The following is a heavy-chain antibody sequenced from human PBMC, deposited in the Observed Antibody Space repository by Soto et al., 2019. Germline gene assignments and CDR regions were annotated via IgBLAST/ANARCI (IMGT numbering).Heavy chain of an antibody. CDR2: ISGSGDST. CDR3: ARRNSGWYFEL. CDR1: GFTFSSYA. D-gene: IGHD4-4*01. J-gene: IGHJ2*01. Sequence: EVQLLESGGGLVQPGGSLRLSCAASGFTFSSYAMNWVRQAPGKGLEWVSVISGSGDSTYYADSVKGRFTISRDNSNTTLYLQMNSLRAEDTAVYYCARRNSGWYFELWGRGTLVTVSS. V-gene: IGHV3-23*01.